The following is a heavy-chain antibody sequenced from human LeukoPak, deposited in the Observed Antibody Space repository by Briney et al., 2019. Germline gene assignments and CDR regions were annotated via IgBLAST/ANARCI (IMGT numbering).Heavy chain of an antibody. V-gene: IGHV3-33*01. CDR1: GFTFSSYG. Sequence: PGGSLRLSCAASGFTFSSYGMHWVRQAPGKGLEWVAVIRYDGSNKYYADSVKGRFTISRDNSKNTLYLQMNSLRAEDTAVYYCARETKIYYYDSSGPFDYWGQGTLVTVSS. CDR2: IRYDGSNK. CDR3: ARETKIYYYDSSGPFDY. D-gene: IGHD3-22*01. J-gene: IGHJ4*02.